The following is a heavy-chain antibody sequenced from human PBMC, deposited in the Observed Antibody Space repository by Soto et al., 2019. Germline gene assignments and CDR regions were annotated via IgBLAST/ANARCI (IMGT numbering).Heavy chain of an antibody. J-gene: IGHJ4*02. CDR3: AKDVGYCSGGSCPSPPRGLDY. D-gene: IGHD2-15*01. CDR2: ISGSGGST. Sequence: GGSLRLSCAASGFTFISYAMSWVLQAPGKGLEWVSAISGSGGSTYYADSVKGRFTISRDNSKNTLYLQMNSLRAEDTAVYYCAKDVGYCSGGSCPSPPRGLDYWGKGTLVTVSS. CDR1: GFTFISYA. V-gene: IGHV3-23*01.